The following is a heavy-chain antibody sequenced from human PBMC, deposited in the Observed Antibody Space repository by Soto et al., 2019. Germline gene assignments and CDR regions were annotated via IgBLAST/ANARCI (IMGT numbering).Heavy chain of an antibody. J-gene: IGHJ6*02. CDR3: ARSKGGYSYPYYYYGMDV. CDR1: GFTFSSYG. V-gene: IGHV3-33*01. CDR2: IWYDGSNK. D-gene: IGHD5-18*01. Sequence: GGSLRLSCAASGFTFSSYGMHWVRQAPGKGLEWVAVIWYDGSNKYYADSVKGRFTISRDNSKNTLYLQMNSLRAEDTAVYYCARSKGGYSYPYYYYGMDVWGQGTTVTVSS.